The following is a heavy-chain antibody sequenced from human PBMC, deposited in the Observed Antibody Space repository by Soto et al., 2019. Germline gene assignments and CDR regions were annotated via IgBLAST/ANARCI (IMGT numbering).Heavy chain of an antibody. CDR1: GYTLTSFY. Sequence: GASVKVSCKASGYTLTSFYMHWMRQAPGQGLEWMGVIDPSAGSTTYAQKFKGRVRMTRDTFTSTVFMELSSLRPEDTAVYYCARSPRPTGTTLYYFDSWGQRTLVTVSS. CDR3: ARSPRPTGTTLYYFDS. D-gene: IGHD1-1*01. CDR2: IDPSAGST. J-gene: IGHJ4*02. V-gene: IGHV1-46*01.